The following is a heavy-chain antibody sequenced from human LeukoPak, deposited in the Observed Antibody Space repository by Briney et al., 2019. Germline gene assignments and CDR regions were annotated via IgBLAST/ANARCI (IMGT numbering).Heavy chain of an antibody. CDR2: ISSSSSYI. D-gene: IGHD3-22*01. CDR1: GFTFSSYW. Sequence: GGSLRLSCAASGFTFSSYWMSWVRQAPGKGLEWVSSISSSSSYIYYADSVKGRFTISRDNAKNSLYLQMNSLRAEDTAVYYCARAYDSSGYYYAYAFDIWGQGTMVTVSS. CDR3: ARAYDSSGYYYAYAFDI. V-gene: IGHV3-21*01. J-gene: IGHJ3*02.